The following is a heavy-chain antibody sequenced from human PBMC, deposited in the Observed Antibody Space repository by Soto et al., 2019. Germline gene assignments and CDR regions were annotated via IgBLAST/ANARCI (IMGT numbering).Heavy chain of an antibody. CDR3: ARVFAPAYYDILTGLSGMDV. CDR1: GASISSYNY. V-gene: IGHV4-39*07. Sequence: SETLSLTCNVSGASISSYNYWGWFRQPPGKGLEWIGSIIYSGDIMYNPSLQSRLTLFVDTSKNQFSLKLSSVTAADTAVYYCARVFAPAYYDILTGLSGMDVWGQGTTVTVSS. CDR2: IIYSGDI. J-gene: IGHJ6*02. D-gene: IGHD3-9*01.